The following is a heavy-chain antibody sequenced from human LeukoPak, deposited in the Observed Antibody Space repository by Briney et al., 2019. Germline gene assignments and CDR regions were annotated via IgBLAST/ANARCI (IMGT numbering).Heavy chain of an antibody. CDR2: IYFSGTT. Sequence: SETLSLTCTVSGGSIGSSSYYWGWIRQPPGKGLEWIGSIYFSGTTYYNPSLQSRVTISVDTSKNQFSLKLSSVTAADTAVYYCARHGYCSGGSCYSWGYYYYMDVWGKGTTVTISS. CDR3: ARHGYCSGGSCYSWGYYYYMDV. D-gene: IGHD2-15*01. J-gene: IGHJ6*03. CDR1: GGSIGSSSYY. V-gene: IGHV4-39*01.